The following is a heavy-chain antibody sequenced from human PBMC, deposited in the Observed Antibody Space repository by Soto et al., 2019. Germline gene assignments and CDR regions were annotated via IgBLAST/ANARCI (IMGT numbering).Heavy chain of an antibody. CDR3: AKDMGEYSSSFYVMDV. D-gene: IGHD6-6*01. J-gene: IGHJ6*02. Sequence: GRSLRLSCAASGFTFDDYAMHWVRQAPGKGLEWVSGISWNSGSIGYADSVKGRFTISRDNAKNSLYLQMNSLRAEDTALYYCAKDMGEYSSSFYVMDVWGQGTTVTVSS. CDR2: ISWNSGSI. V-gene: IGHV3-9*01. CDR1: GFTFDDYA.